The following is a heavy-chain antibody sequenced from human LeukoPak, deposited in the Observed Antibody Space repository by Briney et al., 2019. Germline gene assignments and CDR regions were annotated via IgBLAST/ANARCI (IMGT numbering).Heavy chain of an antibody. CDR2: INHSGSF. Sequence: SETLSLTCAVYGGSLSGYYWSWIRQPPGKGLEWIGEINHSGSFNYNSSLKSRVTISVDTSKNQFSLKLSSVTAADTAVYYCARVGYLDYYFDYWGQGTLVTVSS. V-gene: IGHV4-34*01. CDR1: GGSLSGYY. CDR3: ARVGYLDYYFDY. J-gene: IGHJ4*02. D-gene: IGHD6-25*01.